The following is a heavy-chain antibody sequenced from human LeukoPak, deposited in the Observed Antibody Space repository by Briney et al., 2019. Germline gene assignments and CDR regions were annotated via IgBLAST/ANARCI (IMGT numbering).Heavy chain of an antibody. CDR2: IHPNSGGT. D-gene: IGHD3/OR15-3a*01. V-gene: IGHV1-2*02. CDR1: RYTFTRYY. Sequence: ASVNVSCKPSRYTFTRYYIPWVRQAPGHEVEWMGWIHPNSGGTNYPPKLQGRITITRDPAISTAYMELSRLRFDDTAVYYCARGMISSRVVAARPQPFDRWGQGTMVTVSP. CDR3: ARGMISSRVVAARPQPFDR. J-gene: IGHJ5*02.